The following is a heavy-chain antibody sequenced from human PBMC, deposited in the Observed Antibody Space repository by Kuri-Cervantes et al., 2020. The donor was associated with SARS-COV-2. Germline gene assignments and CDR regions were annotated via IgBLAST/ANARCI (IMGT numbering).Heavy chain of an antibody. D-gene: IGHD3-10*01. Sequence: SETLSLXXTVSGXSXSSSSYYWGWPXQPPGXGLGXXGSFYHSGSXYYNPSLXXRVTISXXTXXNQFSXXLSSVTAAXXXVYYCARTSXGSALYWGQGTLVTVSS. CDR3: ARTSXGSALY. J-gene: IGHJ4*02. CDR2: FYHSGSX. V-gene: IGHV4-39*07. CDR1: GXSXSSSSYY.